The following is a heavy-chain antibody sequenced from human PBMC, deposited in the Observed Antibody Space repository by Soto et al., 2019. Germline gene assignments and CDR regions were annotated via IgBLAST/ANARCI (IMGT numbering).Heavy chain of an antibody. CDR2: ISYDGSDK. Sequence: QVQLVESGGGVVQPGRSLRLSCAASGFTFNSYGMHWVRQAPGKGLEWVAVISYDGSDKYYADSVKGRFTISRDNSKNTLYLQMNSLRAEDTAVYYCSKDLDGLQGLVDSSFCSDYWGQGTLVTVSS. V-gene: IGHV3-30*18. CDR3: SKDLDGLQGLVDSSFCSDY. CDR1: GFTFNSYG. J-gene: IGHJ4*02. D-gene: IGHD3-16*02.